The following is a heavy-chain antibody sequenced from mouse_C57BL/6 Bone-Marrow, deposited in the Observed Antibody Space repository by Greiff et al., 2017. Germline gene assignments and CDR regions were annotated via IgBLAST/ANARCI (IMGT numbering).Heavy chain of an antibody. V-gene: IGHV1-64*01. J-gene: IGHJ1*03. Sequence: VQLQQPGAELVKPGASVKLSCKASGYTFTSYWMHWVKQRPGQGLEWIGMIHPNSGSTNYNEKFKSKATLTVDKSSSTAYMQLSSLTSEDSAVYYCAPDGSYWYFDVWGTGTTVTVSS. CDR3: APDGSYWYFDV. D-gene: IGHD2-3*01. CDR1: GYTFTSYW. CDR2: IHPNSGST.